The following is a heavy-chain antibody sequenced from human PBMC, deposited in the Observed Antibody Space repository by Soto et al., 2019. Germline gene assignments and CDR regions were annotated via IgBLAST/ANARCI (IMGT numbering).Heavy chain of an antibody. Sequence: ASVKVSCKASGYTFTSYGISWVRQAPGQGLEWMGWISAYNGNTNYAQKLQGRVTMTTDTSTSTAYMELRSLRSDDTAVYYCARDFLSDDYGDYGSRPNWFDPWGQGTLVTVSS. D-gene: IGHD4-17*01. V-gene: IGHV1-18*01. J-gene: IGHJ5*02. CDR1: GYTFTSYG. CDR2: ISAYNGNT. CDR3: ARDFLSDDYGDYGSRPNWFDP.